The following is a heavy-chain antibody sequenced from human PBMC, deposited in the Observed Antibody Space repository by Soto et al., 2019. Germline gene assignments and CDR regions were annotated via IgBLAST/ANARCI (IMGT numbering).Heavy chain of an antibody. CDR3: ARDTLTYGMDV. J-gene: IGHJ6*02. CDR1: GFTVSSNY. V-gene: IGHV3-53*04. CDR2: IYSGGST. Sequence: EVQLVESGGGLVQPGGSLRLSCAASGFTVSSNYMSWVRQAPGKGLEWVSVIYSGGSTYYADSVKGRFTISRHNSKNKLYLQMNSLRAEDTAVYYCARDTLTYGMDVWGQGTTVTVSS.